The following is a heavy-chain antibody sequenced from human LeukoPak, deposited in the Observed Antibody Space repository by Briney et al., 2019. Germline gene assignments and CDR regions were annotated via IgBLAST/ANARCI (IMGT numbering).Heavy chain of an antibody. CDR2: IYYSGST. CDR3: ARGYSGYDGYFDY. J-gene: IGHJ4*02. CDR1: GGSISSYY. Sequence: SETLSLTCTFSGGSISSYYWSWIRQPPGKGLEWIGYIYYSGSTNYNPSLKSRVTISVDTSKNQFSLKLSSVTAADTAVYYCARGYSGYDGYFDYWGQGTLVTVSS. V-gene: IGHV4-59*01. D-gene: IGHD5-12*01.